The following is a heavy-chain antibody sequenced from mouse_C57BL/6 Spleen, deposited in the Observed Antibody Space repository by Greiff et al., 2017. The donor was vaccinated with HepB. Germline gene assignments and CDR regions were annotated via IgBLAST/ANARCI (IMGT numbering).Heavy chain of an antibody. J-gene: IGHJ2*01. CDR2: IDPETGGT. CDR1: GYTFTDYE. CDR3: TGGAPYYFDY. V-gene: IGHV1-15*01. Sequence: QVQLKQSGAELVRPGASVTLSCKASGYTFTDYEMHWVKQTPVHGLEWIGAIDPETGGTAYNQKFKGKAILTADKSSSTAYMELRSLTSEDSAVYYCTGGAPYYFDYWGQGTTLTVSS. D-gene: IGHD3-1*01.